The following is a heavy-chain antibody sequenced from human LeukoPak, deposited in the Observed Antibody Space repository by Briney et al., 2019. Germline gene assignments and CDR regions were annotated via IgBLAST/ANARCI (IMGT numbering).Heavy chain of an antibody. Sequence: SETLSLTCTVSGGSISSGGYYWSWIRQHPGKGLEWIGYIYYSGSTYYNPSLKSRVTISVDTSKNQFSLKLSSVTAADTAVYYCARGVSYYDFWSGYPVMFQHWGQGTLVTVSS. J-gene: IGHJ1*01. D-gene: IGHD3-3*01. V-gene: IGHV4-31*03. CDR3: ARGVSYYDFWSGYPVMFQH. CDR1: GGSISSGGYY. CDR2: IYYSGST.